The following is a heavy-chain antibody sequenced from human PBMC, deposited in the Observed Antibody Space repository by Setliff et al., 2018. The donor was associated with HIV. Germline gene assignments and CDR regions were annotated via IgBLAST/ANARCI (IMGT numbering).Heavy chain of an antibody. CDR1: GFTFSGSA. J-gene: IGHJ5*02. D-gene: IGHD2-2*01. V-gene: IGHV3-73*01. CDR2: IKTKPSNYAT. CDR3: AASADGDCATTSCTNWFDP. Sequence: PGESLRLSCSASGFTFSGSAMHWVRQASGKGLEWVGRIKTKPSNYATAYGASVRGRFTISRDDSQNTAYLQMNSLKIEDTAMYYCAASADGDCATTSCTNWFDPWGQGTLVTVSS.